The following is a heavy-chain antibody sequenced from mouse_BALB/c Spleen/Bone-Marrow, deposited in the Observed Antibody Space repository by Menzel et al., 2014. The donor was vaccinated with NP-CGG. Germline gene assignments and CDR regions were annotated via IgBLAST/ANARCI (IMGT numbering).Heavy chain of an antibody. Sequence: EVQLQQSGVEFVRPGALVKLSCNASGFNIKDYYMHWVKQRPEQGLEWIGWIDPENGNTIYDPKFPGKASITADTSSNTAYLQLSSLTSEDTAVYYCTRWVYYGSSYFDYWGQGTTLTVSS. J-gene: IGHJ2*01. CDR1: GFNIKDYY. CDR3: TRWVYYGSSYFDY. V-gene: IGHV14-1*02. CDR2: IDPENGNT. D-gene: IGHD1-1*01.